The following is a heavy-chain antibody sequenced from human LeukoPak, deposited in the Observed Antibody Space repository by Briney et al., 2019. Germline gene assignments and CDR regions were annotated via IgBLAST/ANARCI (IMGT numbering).Heavy chain of an antibody. J-gene: IGHJ6*02. CDR3: ARSTFPRGYYYGMDV. V-gene: IGHV5-51*01. CDR2: IYPGDSDT. CDR1: GYSFTSYW. Sequence: GESLKISCKGSGYSFTSYWIGWVRRMPGKGLEWMGIIYPGDSDTRYSPSFQGQVTISADKSISTAYLQWSSLKASDTAMYYCARSTFPRGYYYGMDVWGQGTTVTVSS. D-gene: IGHD3-16*01.